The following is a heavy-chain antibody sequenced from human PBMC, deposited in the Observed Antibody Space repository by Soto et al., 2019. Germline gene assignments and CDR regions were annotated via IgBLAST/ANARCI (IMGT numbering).Heavy chain of an antibody. CDR2: ISSSSSTI. D-gene: IGHD2-15*01. J-gene: IGHJ4*02. CDR3: ARRHLGYCSGGSCYFFDY. CDR1: GFTFSSYS. V-gene: IGHV3-48*01. Sequence: GSLRLSCAASGFTFSSYSMNWVRQAPGKGLEWVSYISSSSSTIYYADSVKGRFTISRDNAKNSLYLQMNSLRAEDTAVYYCARRHLGYCSGGSCYFFDYWGQGTLVTVSS.